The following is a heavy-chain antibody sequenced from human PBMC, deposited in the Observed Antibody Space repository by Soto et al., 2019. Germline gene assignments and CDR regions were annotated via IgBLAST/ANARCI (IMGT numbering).Heavy chain of an antibody. CDR3: ASIYDSSGYYYGNNWFDP. Sequence: PSETLSLTCTVSGASIGSGDYYWSWIRQHPGKGLEWIGYIYYSGGTYYNPSLKSRVTISVDTSKIQFSLELSSVTAADTAVYYCASIYDSSGYYYGNNWFDPWGQGTLVTVSS. J-gene: IGHJ5*02. CDR1: GASIGSGDYY. V-gene: IGHV4-31*02. D-gene: IGHD3-22*01. CDR2: IYYSGGT.